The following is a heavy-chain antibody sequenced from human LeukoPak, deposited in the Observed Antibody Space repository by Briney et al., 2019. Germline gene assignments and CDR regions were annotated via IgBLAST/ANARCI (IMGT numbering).Heavy chain of an antibody. CDR3: GRAFPTLRTSSAGDL. J-gene: IGHJ1*01. Sequence: TPGGSLRLSCSASGFSFSDYDMNWVRQAPGKGLEWVSAISGRSSHVYYGESVKGRFTISRDNAKNSLYLQLDSLGVEDTAVYYCGRAFPTLRTSSAGDLWGQGTLVTVSS. CDR2: ISGRSSHV. D-gene: IGHD3-16*01. CDR1: GFSFSDYD. V-gene: IGHV3-21*01.